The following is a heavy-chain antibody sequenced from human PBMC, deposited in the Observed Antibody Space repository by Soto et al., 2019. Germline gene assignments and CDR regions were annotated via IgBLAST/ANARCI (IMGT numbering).Heavy chain of an antibody. CDR2: IRSKANSYAT. V-gene: IGHV3-73*01. CDR1: GFTFSGSA. CDR3: TRLSGIAAAAPSYYYYGMDV. J-gene: IGHJ6*02. Sequence: PGGSLRLSCAASGFTFSGSAMHWVRQASGKGLEWDGRIRSKANSYATAYAASVKGRFTISRDDSKNTAYLQMNSLKTEDTAVYYCTRLSGIAAAAPSYYYYGMDVWGQGTTVTVSS. D-gene: IGHD6-13*01.